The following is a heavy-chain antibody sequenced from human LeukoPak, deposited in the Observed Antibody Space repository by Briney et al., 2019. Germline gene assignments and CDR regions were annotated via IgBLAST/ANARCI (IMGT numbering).Heavy chain of an antibody. V-gene: IGHV1-2*02. J-gene: IGHJ4*02. CDR2: INPNSGGT. D-gene: IGHD1-26*01. Sequence: ASVKVSCKASGYTFTGYYMHWVRQAPGQGLEWMGWINPNSGGTNYAQKFQGRVTMTRDTSISTAYMELSRLRSDDTAVYYCARTVGATTQPVDYWGQGTLVTVSS. CDR3: ARTVGATTQPVDY. CDR1: GYTFTGYY.